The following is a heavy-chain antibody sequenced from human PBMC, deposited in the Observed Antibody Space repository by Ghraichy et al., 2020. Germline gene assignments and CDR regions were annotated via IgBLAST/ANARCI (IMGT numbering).Heavy chain of an antibody. J-gene: IGHJ6*03. V-gene: IGHV4-34*01. CDR2: TNHRGNT. D-gene: IGHD1-26*01. CDR3: ARGRWYYTPSGTDYYYYMDV. CDR1: GGSFTSDY. Sequence: SETLSLNCAVYGGSFTSDYWSWIRQIPGKGLEWIGETNHRGNTKYNPSLTSRVSMSVDTSKNQLSLRLRSVTAAETAVYYCARGRWYYTPSGTDYYYYMDVWGNGIIVSVAS.